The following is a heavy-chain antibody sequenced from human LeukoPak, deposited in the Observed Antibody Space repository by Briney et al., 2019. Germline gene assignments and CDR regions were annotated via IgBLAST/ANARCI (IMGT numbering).Heavy chain of an antibody. D-gene: IGHD1-26*01. J-gene: IGHJ4*02. CDR3: ARQVGATNGLYYFDY. Sequence: SETLSLTCTVSGGSISSYYWSWIRQPPGKGLEWIGYIYYSGSTNYNPSLKSRVTISVDTSKNQFSLKLSSVTAADTAVYYCARQVGATNGLYYFDYWGQGTLVTVSS. CDR2: IYYSGST. CDR1: GGSISSYY. V-gene: IGHV4-59*08.